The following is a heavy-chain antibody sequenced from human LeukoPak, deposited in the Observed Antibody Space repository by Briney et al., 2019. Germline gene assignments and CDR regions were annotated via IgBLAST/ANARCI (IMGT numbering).Heavy chain of an antibody. Sequence: GGSLRLSCAASGFTFSSYAMHWVRQAPGKGLEWVAVISYDGSNKYYADSVKGRFTISRHNSKNTLYLQMNSLRAEDTAVYYCPKSRSVPAALRFDPWGQGTLVTVSS. J-gene: IGHJ5*02. V-gene: IGHV3-30-3*02. D-gene: IGHD2-2*01. CDR3: PKSRSVPAALRFDP. CDR2: ISYDGSNK. CDR1: GFTFSSYA.